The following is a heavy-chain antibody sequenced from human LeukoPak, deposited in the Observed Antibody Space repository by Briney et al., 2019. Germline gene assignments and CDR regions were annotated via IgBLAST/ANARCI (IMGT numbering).Heavy chain of an antibody. D-gene: IGHD3-10*01. CDR1: GGSISSSSYY. J-gene: IGHJ4*02. Sequence: PSETLSLTCTVSGGSISSSSYYWGWIRQPPGKGLEWIGSIYYSGSTYYNPSLKSRVTISVDTSKNQFSLKLSSVTAADTAVYYCARNGVDFRELFDYWGQGTLVTVSS. CDR2: IYYSGST. CDR3: ARNGVDFRELFDY. V-gene: IGHV4-39*01.